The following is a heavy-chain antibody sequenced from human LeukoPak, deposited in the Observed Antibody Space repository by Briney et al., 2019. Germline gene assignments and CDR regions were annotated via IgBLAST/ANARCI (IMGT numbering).Heavy chain of an antibody. CDR1: GFTFSNYE. Sequence: GGSLRLSCAASGFTFSNYEMNWIRQAPGKGLEWISYISNSGTTKYYADSVKGRFTISRDNAENSLYLQMNSLRDEDTAVYYCARDPYSGGYGAYYYYYMDVWGKGTTVTVSS. J-gene: IGHJ6*03. D-gene: IGHD6-19*01. V-gene: IGHV3-48*03. CDR3: ARDPYSGGYGAYYYYYMDV. CDR2: ISNSGTTK.